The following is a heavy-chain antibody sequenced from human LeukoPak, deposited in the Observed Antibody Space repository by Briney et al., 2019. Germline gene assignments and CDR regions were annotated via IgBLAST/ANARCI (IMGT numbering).Heavy chain of an antibody. CDR2: ISGSGGST. V-gene: IGHV3-23*01. CDR1: GFTFSSYA. D-gene: IGHD1-26*01. Sequence: GGSLRLSCAASGFTFSSYAMSWVGQAPGKGLEWVSAISGSGGSTYYADSVKGRFTISRDNAKNSLYLQMNRLRAEDTAVYYCARDLGSGSYYYYYYYMDVWGKGTTVTVSS. J-gene: IGHJ6*03. CDR3: ARDLGSGSYYYYYYYMDV.